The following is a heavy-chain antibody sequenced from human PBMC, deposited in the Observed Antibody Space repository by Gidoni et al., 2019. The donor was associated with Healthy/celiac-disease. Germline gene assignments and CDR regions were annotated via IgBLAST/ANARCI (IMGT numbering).Heavy chain of an antibody. V-gene: IGHV1-24*01. CDR1: GYTLTALS. CDR3: ATAGEYDFWSFGHAFDI. D-gene: IGHD3-3*01. J-gene: IGHJ3*02. Sequence: QVQLVQSGAEDKKPGASVKVSCKVSGYTLTALSLHWVRQAPGKGLEWMGGFDSEDGETIYAQKFQGRVTMTADTYTDTAYMELSSLRSEDTAVYYCATAGEYDFWSFGHAFDIWGQGTMVTVSS. CDR2: FDSEDGET.